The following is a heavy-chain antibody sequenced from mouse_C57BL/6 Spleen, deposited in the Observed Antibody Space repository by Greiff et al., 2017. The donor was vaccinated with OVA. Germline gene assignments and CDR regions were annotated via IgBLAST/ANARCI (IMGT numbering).Heavy chain of an antibody. D-gene: IGHD3-2*02. CDR2: IYPRDGST. J-gene: IGHJ2*01. CDR1: GYTFTSYD. Sequence: VKLMESGPELVKPGASVKLSCKASGYTFTSYDINWVKQRPGQGLEWIGWIYPRDGSTQYNEKFKGKATLTVDTASSTAYMELHSLTSEDSAVYFCASSGDYWGQGTTLTVSS. V-gene: IGHV1-85*01. CDR3: ASSGDY.